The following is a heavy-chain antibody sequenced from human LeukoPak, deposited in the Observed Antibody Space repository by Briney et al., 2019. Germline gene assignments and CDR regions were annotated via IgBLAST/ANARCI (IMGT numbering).Heavy chain of an antibody. CDR1: GYTFTSYD. D-gene: IGHD3-10*01. CDR2: MNPYSANA. CDR3: GRGRFGEFRLDY. J-gene: IGHJ4*02. V-gene: IGHV1-8*01. Sequence: ASVKVSCKASGYTFTSYDINWVRQATGQGLEWMGWMNPYSANAGYAPKFQGRVTMNRDTSLTTAYMELSSLRSEDTAVYYCGRGRFGEFRLDYWGQGTLVTVSS.